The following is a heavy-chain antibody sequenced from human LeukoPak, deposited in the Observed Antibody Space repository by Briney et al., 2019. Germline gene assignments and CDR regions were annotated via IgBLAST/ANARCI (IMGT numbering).Heavy chain of an antibody. D-gene: IGHD2-21*02. Sequence: GGSLRLSCAASGFTVSSNYMSWVRQAPGKGLEWVSYISSSGSTIYYADSVKGRFTISRDNAKNSLYLQMNSLRAEDTAVYYCARGCGGDCPNAEYFQHWGQGTLVTVSS. CDR3: ARGCGGDCPNAEYFQH. CDR1: GFTVSSNY. J-gene: IGHJ1*01. CDR2: ISSSGSTI. V-gene: IGHV3-11*01.